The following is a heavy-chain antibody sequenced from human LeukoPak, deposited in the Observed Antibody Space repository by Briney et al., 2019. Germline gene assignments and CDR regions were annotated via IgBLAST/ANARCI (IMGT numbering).Heavy chain of an antibody. Sequence: AGESLKISCKGSGYSFTSYWIGWVRQMPGKGLEWMGIIYPGDSDTRYSPSFQGQVTISADKSVSTAYLQWSSLKASDTAMYYCARHKSAVAGPVDYWGQGTLVTVSS. CDR2: IYPGDSDT. CDR3: ARHKSAVAGPVDY. V-gene: IGHV5-51*01. CDR1: GYSFTSYW. D-gene: IGHD6-19*01. J-gene: IGHJ4*02.